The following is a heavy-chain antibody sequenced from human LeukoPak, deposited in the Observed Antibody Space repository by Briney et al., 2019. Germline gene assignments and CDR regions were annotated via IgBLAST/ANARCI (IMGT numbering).Heavy chain of an antibody. CDR3: ARSQMWLGDNFDY. Sequence: ASVKVSCKASGGTFSSYAISWVRQAPGRGLEWMGRIIPIFGTANYAQKFQGRVTITTDESTSTAYMELSSLRSEDTAVYYCARSQMWLGDNFDYWGQGTLVTVSS. V-gene: IGHV1-69*05. CDR1: GGTFSSYA. D-gene: IGHD6-19*01. J-gene: IGHJ4*02. CDR2: IIPIFGTA.